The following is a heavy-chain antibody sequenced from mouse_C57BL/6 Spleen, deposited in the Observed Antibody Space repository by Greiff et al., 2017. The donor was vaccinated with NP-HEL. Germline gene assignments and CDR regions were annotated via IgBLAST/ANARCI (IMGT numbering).Heavy chain of an antibody. CDR2: ILPGSGST. J-gene: IGHJ1*03. V-gene: IGHV1-9*01. CDR1: GYTFTGYW. D-gene: IGHD1-1*01. Sequence: QVQLQQSGAELMKPGASVKLSCKATGYTFTGYWIEWVKQRPGHGLEWIGEILPGSGSTNYNEKFKGKATFTADTSSNTAYMQLSSLTTEDSAIYYCALIYYYGSRPYWYFDVWGTGTTVTVSS. CDR3: ALIYYYGSRPYWYFDV.